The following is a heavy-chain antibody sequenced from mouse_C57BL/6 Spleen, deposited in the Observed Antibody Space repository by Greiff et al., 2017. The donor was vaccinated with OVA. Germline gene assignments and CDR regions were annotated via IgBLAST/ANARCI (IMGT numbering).Heavy chain of an antibody. CDR2: IDPETGGT. D-gene: IGHD1-1*01. Sequence: QVQLQQSGAELVRPGASVTLSCKASGYTFTDYEMHWVKQTPVHGLEWIGAIDPETGGTAYNQKFKGKAILTADKSSSTAYMELRSLTSEDSAVYYCTRGDGSSPWFAYWGQGTLVTVSA. CDR3: TRGDGSSPWFAY. CDR1: GYTFTDYE. J-gene: IGHJ3*01. V-gene: IGHV1-15*01.